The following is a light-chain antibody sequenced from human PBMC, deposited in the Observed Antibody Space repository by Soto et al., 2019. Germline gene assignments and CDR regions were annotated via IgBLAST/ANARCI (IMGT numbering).Light chain of an antibody. V-gene: IGLV1-51*01. J-gene: IGLJ2*01. CDR3: SSYGGGDTFHVI. CDR1: SSNIGNNY. CDR2: DVS. Sequence: QSVLTQSPSVSAAPGQKVTISCSGSSSNIGNNYVSWYQQLPGTAPKLLIYDVSKRPSGVPDRFSGSKSGNTASLTVSGLRADDEAVYYCSSYGGGDTFHVIFGGGTKVTVL.